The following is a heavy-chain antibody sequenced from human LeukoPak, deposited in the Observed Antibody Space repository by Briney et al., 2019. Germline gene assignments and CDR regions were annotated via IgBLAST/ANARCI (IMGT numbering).Heavy chain of an antibody. J-gene: IGHJ4*02. CDR2: IKQDGSEK. V-gene: IGHV3-7*03. CDR1: GFTFSSYW. CDR3: ARKGEWGYDYPPFFDY. Sequence: PGGSLRLSCAASGFTFSSYWMSWVRQAPGKGLEWVANIKQDGSEKYYVDSVKGRFTISRDNAKNSLYLQMDSLRAEDTAVYYCARKGEWGYDYPPFFDYWGQGTLVTVSS. D-gene: IGHD5-12*01.